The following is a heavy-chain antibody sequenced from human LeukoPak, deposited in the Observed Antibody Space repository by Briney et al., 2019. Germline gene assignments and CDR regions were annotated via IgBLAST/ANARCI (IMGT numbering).Heavy chain of an antibody. V-gene: IGHV3-30-3*01. CDR1: GFTFSSYA. CDR3: ARDYGGTNWFDP. Sequence: GGSLRLSCAASGFTFSSYAMHWVRQAPGKGLEWVAVISYDGSNKYYADSVKGRFTISRDNSKNTLYLQMNSLRAEDTAVYYCARDYGGTNWFDPWGQGTLVTVSS. J-gene: IGHJ5*02. D-gene: IGHD4-23*01. CDR2: ISYDGSNK.